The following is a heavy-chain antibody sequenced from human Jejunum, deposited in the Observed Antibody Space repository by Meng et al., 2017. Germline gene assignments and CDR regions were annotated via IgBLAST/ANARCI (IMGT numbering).Heavy chain of an antibody. CDR3: ARVTGATADLWYFDL. CDR1: GDTFTRYY. V-gene: IGHV1-46*01. Sequence: QVQLVQSGAEVMKPGASVKVSCKASGDTFTRYYIHWLRQAPGPGLEWMGLINPSGGSASYAQKFQGRVTVTRDTSTSTVYMEVSRLTYEDTAVYYCARVTGATADLWYFDLWGRGTLVTVSS. D-gene: IGHD2-21*02. CDR2: INPSGGSA. J-gene: IGHJ2*01.